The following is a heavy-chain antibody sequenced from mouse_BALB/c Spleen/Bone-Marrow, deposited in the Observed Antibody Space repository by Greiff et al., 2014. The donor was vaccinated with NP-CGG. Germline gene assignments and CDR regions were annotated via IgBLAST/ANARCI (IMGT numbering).Heavy chain of an antibody. V-gene: IGHV1-18*01. CDR2: INPNNGGT. CDR3: ARRGTTASAWFAY. Sequence: EVKLQESGPELVKPGASVKISCKTSGYTFTEYTMHWVKQSHGKSLEWIGGINPNNGGTSYNQKFKGKATLTVDKSSSTDYMELRSLTSEDSAVYYCARRGTTASAWFAYWGQGTLVTVSA. D-gene: IGHD1-2*01. J-gene: IGHJ3*01. CDR1: GYTFTEYT.